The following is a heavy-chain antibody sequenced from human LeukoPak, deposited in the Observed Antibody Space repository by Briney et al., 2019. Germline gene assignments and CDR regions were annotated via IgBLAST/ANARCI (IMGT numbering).Heavy chain of an antibody. CDR2: IYHSGDT. V-gene: IGHV4-34*01. J-gene: IGHJ4*02. CDR1: GGPFTGYY. Sequence: PSETLSLTCAVYGGPFTGYYWSWLRQPPGKGLEWIGEIYHSGDTNYNPSLKSRVIISVDTSKKQFSLNLSSATAADTAVYYCARRWGTTYYYGSGSYYITWGQGTLVTVSS. CDR3: ARRWGTTYYYGSGSYYIT. D-gene: IGHD3-10*01.